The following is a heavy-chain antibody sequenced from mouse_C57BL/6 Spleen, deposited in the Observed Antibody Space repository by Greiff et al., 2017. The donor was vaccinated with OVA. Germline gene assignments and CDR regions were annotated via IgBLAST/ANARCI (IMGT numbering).Heavy chain of an antibody. J-gene: IGHJ3*01. CDR3: AGDPYGYSWCAY. D-gene: IGHD2-2*01. CDR2: ITHSGET. CDR1: GFPITSGYY. V-gene: IGHV12-3*01. Sequence: VHLVESGPGLVKPSQSLFLTCSITGFPITSGYYWIWIRQSPGKPLEWMGYITHSGETFYNPSLQSPISITRETSKNQFFLQLNSVTTEDTAMYYCAGDPYGYSWCAYWGQGTLVTVSA.